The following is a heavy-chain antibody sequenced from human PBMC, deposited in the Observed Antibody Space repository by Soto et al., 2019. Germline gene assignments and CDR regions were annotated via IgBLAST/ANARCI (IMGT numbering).Heavy chain of an antibody. Sequence: ASVKVSCKASGYTFTSYGISWVRQAPGQGLEWMGWISAYNGNTNYAQKLQGRVTMTTDTSTSTAYMELRSLRSDDTAVYYCARDPLSEVSWGSSGWNWFDPWGQGTLVTVSS. D-gene: IGHD6-19*01. CDR1: GYTFTSYG. CDR3: ARDPLSEVSWGSSGWNWFDP. J-gene: IGHJ5*02. CDR2: ISAYNGNT. V-gene: IGHV1-18*01.